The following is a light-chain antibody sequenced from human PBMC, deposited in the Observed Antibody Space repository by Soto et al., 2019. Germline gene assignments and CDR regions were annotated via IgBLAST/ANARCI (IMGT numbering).Light chain of an antibody. V-gene: IGKV1-33*01. CDR1: QDIDNS. J-gene: IGKJ4*01. Sequence: DIPMTQSPSSLSASLGDRVTITCQASQDIDNSLNWYQQKPGKAPRLLIYAASNLEAGVPSSFSGSGSGTNFTFTISSLQPEDIALYYCQQYDNLPLTFGGGTKVEIK. CDR2: AAS. CDR3: QQYDNLPLT.